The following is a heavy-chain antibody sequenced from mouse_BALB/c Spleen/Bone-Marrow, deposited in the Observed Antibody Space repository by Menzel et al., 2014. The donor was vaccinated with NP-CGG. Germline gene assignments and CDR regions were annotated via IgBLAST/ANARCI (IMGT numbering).Heavy chain of an antibody. CDR1: GYTFTSYY. CDR2: INPSNGGT. V-gene: IGHV1-53*01. D-gene: IGHD4-1*01. CDR3: TRRLGRFYFDY. J-gene: IGHJ2*01. Sequence: VQLQQSGAELVKPGASVKLSCKASGYTFTSYYMYWVKQRPGQGLEWFGEINPSNGGTNSNEKFKNKATLTVDRSSNTAYMQLSSLTSDDSSVYYCTRRLGRFYFDYWGQGTTLTVSS.